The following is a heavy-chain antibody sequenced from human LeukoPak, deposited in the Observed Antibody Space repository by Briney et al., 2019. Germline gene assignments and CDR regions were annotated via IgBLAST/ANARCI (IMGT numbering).Heavy chain of an antibody. CDR2: LRSEGRDK. Sequence: GGPLRLSCTVSGVPFSIYGLHGLRKAPAGGLVGVAFLRSEGRDKYYADPEKGRFTISRESSKITVYLQLSSLRTEDTAVYYCARDHEWSWDYWGQGSLVIVSS. J-gene: IGHJ4*02. CDR3: ARDHEWSWDY. CDR1: GVPFSIYG. D-gene: IGHD3-3*01. V-gene: IGHV3-30*02.